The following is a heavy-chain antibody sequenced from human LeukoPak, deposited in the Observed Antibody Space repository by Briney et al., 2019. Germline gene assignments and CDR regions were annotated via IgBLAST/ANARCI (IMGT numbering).Heavy chain of an antibody. CDR2: ISGSGGNT. CDR3: ATSTTSFDY. J-gene: IGHJ4*02. Sequence: GGSLRLSCAASGYTFDAYGMTWARQAPGKGLEWVSSISGSGGNTYYTDSVKGRFTISRDNSKYTLYLLMSSLRAEDTAIYYCATSTTSFDYWGQGTLVTVSS. V-gene: IGHV3-23*01. CDR1: GYTFDAYG.